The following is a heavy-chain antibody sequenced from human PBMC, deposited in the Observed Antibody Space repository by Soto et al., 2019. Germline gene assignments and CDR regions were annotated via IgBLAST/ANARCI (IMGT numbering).Heavy chain of an antibody. V-gene: IGHV4-30-2*01. CDR1: GGSISSGGYS. CDR3: ARDQLEGNWFDP. J-gene: IGHJ5*02. CDR2: IYHSGFT. D-gene: IGHD1-1*01. Sequence: SETLSLTCAVSGGSISSGGYSWNWIRQTPGKGLEWIGYIYHSGFTHYNPSLKSRVTISVDKSKNQFSLNLTSVTAADTAVYYCARDQLEGNWFDPWGQGTLVTAPQ.